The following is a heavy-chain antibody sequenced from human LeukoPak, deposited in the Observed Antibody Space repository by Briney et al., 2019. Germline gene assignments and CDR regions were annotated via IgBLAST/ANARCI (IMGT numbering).Heavy chain of an antibody. CDR1: GYSFTNYW. J-gene: IGHJ4*02. V-gene: IGHV5-51*01. CDR2: IYPGDSDT. Sequence: GESLKICCKGSGYSFTNYWIGWVRRMPGKGLEWMGIIYPGDSDTRYSPSFQGQVTISADKSISTAYLQWSSLKASDNAMYYCARHPNGHRGYSYGYLGYWGQGTLVTVSS. CDR3: ARHPNGHRGYSYGYLGY. D-gene: IGHD5-18*01.